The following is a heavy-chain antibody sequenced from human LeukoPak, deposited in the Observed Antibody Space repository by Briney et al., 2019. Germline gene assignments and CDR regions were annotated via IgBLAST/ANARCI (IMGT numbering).Heavy chain of an antibody. CDR2: ISSSGSTI. J-gene: IGHJ4*02. D-gene: IGHD3-22*01. CDR3: ARDRQYYDSSNDY. Sequence: PGGSLRLSCAASGFTFSSYEMNWVRQAPGKGLEWVSYISSSGSTIYYADSVKGRFTISRDNAKNSLYLQMNSLRAEDTAVYYCARDRQYYDSSNDYWGQGTLVTVSS. V-gene: IGHV3-48*03. CDR1: GFTFSSYE.